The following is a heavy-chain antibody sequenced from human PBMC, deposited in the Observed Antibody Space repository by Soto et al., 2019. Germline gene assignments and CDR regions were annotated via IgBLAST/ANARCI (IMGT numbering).Heavy chain of an antibody. CDR1: GGSISSYY. CDR3: ARHLQYCGGDCYSLDY. CDR2: IYHSAST. D-gene: IGHD2-21*02. V-gene: IGHV4-59*08. J-gene: IGHJ4*02. Sequence: SENLSLTCTVSGGSISSYYWSWIRQPPGKGLEWIGYIYHSASTKYSPSLKSRGTISVDTSKNQFSLNLSSVTAADTAVYYCARHLQYCGGDCYSLDYWSQGTLVIVSS.